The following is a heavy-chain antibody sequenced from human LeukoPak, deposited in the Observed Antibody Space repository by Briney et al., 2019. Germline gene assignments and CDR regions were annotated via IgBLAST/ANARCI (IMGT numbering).Heavy chain of an antibody. CDR2: ISSSGNTI. CDR1: EITLSDYY. Sequence: GGSLRLSCVASEITLSDYYMTWIRQAPGKGLEWISYISSSGNTIYYADSVRGRFTISRDNAKNSLYLQMNSLRAEDTAVYYCARDSPRYYDILTGYPYGMDVWGQGTTVTVSS. CDR3: ARDSPRYYDILTGYPYGMDV. J-gene: IGHJ6*02. D-gene: IGHD3-9*01. V-gene: IGHV3-11*04.